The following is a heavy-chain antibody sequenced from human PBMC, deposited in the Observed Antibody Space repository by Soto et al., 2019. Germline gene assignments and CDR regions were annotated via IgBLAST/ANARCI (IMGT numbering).Heavy chain of an antibody. CDR3: ARVAARVRSGYYPLYYFDY. Sequence: QVQLVQSGAEVKKPGASVKVSCKASGYTFTSYGISWVRQAPGQGLEWMGWISAYNGNTNYAQKLQGRVTMTTDTSTSTAYMELRSLRSDDTAVYYCARVAARVRSGYYPLYYFDYWGQGTLVTVSS. V-gene: IGHV1-18*01. CDR2: ISAYNGNT. J-gene: IGHJ4*02. CDR1: GYTFTSYG. D-gene: IGHD3-22*01.